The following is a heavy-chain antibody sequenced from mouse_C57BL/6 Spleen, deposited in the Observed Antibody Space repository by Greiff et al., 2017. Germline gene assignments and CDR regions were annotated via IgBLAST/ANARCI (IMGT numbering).Heavy chain of an antibody. CDR3: ASYGSSGDWYFDV. Sequence: QVQLQQPGAELVMPGASVKLSCKASGYTFTSYWMHWVKQRPGQGLEWIGEIDPSDSYTNYNQKFKGKSTLTVDKSSSTAYMQLSSLTSEDSAVYYCASYGSSGDWYFDVWGTGTTVTVSS. CDR2: IDPSDSYT. D-gene: IGHD1-1*01. CDR1: GYTFTSYW. J-gene: IGHJ1*03. V-gene: IGHV1-69*01.